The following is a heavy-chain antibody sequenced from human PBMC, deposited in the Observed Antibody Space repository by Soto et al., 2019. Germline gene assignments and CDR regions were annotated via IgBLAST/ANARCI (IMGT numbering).Heavy chain of an antibody. CDR1: GFSFSAYY. Sequence: LRLSCTASGFSFSAYYMTWVRQAPWKGLEWVASINSDGSEQYYVDSVKGRFTISRDNAKNSLYLQMNSLRAGDTGLYYCSRENWFQDYWGQGTPVTVSS. V-gene: IGHV3-7*03. J-gene: IGHJ4*02. D-gene: IGHD3-10*01. CDR3: SRENWFQDY. CDR2: INSDGSEQ.